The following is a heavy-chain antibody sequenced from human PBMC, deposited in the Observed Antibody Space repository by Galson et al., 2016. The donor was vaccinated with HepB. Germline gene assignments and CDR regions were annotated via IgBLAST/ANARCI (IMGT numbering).Heavy chain of an antibody. CDR1: GVSISSSTYY. Sequence: SETLSLTCTVSGVSISSSTYYWGWIRQPPGKGLEWIRNIYQSGTTYYNPSLKSRVTIFVDTSKNQFSLKLSSMTAADTAGYYCARVGPGWLRSDDYWGQGTLVTVSS. CDR2: IYQSGTT. V-gene: IGHV4-39*01. D-gene: IGHD5-12*01. J-gene: IGHJ4*02. CDR3: ARVGPGWLRSDDY.